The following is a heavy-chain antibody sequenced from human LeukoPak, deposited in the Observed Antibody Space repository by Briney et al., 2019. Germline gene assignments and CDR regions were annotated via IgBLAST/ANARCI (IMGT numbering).Heavy chain of an antibody. J-gene: IGHJ4*02. CDR1: GYTFTSYG. Sequence: GASVKVSCKASGYTFTSYGISWVRQAPGQGLEWMGWISAYNGNTNYAQTLQGRVTMTTDTSTSTAYMELRSLRSDDTAVYYCARDGPYSSSSGVFDYWGQGTLVTVSS. CDR3: ARDGPYSSSSGVFDY. D-gene: IGHD6-6*01. V-gene: IGHV1-18*01. CDR2: ISAYNGNT.